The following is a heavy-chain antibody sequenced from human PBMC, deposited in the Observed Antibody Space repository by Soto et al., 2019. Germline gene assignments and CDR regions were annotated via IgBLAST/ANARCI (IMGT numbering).Heavy chain of an antibody. Sequence: QVQLVQSGAEVKKPGASVKVSCKASGYTFTGYYMHWVRQAPGQGLEWMGWINPNSGGTNYAQKFQGWVTMTRDTSISTAYMELSRLRSDDTAVYYCARSIRNIVLMVYAIPELCCFDYWGQGTLVTVSS. CDR2: INPNSGGT. V-gene: IGHV1-2*04. CDR3: ARSIRNIVLMVYAIPELCCFDY. J-gene: IGHJ4*02. D-gene: IGHD2-8*01. CDR1: GYTFTGYY.